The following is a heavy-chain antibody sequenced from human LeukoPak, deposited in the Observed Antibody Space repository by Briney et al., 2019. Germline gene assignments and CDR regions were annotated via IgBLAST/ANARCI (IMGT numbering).Heavy chain of an antibody. CDR3: ARARMTTVTADY. D-gene: IGHD4-17*01. J-gene: IGHJ4*02. CDR1: GGSFSAYY. V-gene: IGHV4-34*01. CDR2: INHSGST. Sequence: SETLTLTCAVYGGSFSAYYWSWIRQPPGKGLEWIGEINHSGSTNYNSSLKSRVTIPVDTPKNQFSLKLTSVTAADTAVYYCARARMTTVTADYWGQGTLVTVSS.